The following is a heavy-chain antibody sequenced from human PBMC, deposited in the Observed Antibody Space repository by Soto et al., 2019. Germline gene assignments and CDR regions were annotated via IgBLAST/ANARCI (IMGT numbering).Heavy chain of an antibody. D-gene: IGHD3-3*01. V-gene: IGHV1-69*13. J-gene: IGHJ5*02. CDR3: ARVGVLRFLEWLHWFDP. CDR2: IIPIFGTA. Sequence: WASVKVSCKASGGTFSSYAISWVRQAPGQGLEWMGGIIPIFGTANYAQKFQGRVTITADESTSTAYMELSSLRSEDTAVYYCARVGVLRFLEWLHWFDPWGQGTLVTVSS. CDR1: GGTFSSYA.